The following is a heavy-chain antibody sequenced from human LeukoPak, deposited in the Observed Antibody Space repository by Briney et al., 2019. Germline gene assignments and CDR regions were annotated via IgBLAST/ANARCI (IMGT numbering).Heavy chain of an antibody. CDR3: AKGNYYDSSGLDY. V-gene: IGHV3-9*01. CDR2: ISWNSGSI. Sequence: GGSLRLSCAASGFTFDDYAMHWVRQAPGKGLEWVSGISWNSGSIGYADSVKGRFTISRDNAKNSLYLQMNSLRAEDTASYYCAKGNYYDSSGLDYWGQGTLVTVSS. D-gene: IGHD3-22*01. J-gene: IGHJ4*02. CDR1: GFTFDDYA.